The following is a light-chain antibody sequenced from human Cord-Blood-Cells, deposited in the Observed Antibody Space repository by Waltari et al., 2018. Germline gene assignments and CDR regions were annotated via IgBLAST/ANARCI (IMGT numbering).Light chain of an antibody. J-gene: IGKJ2*01. V-gene: IGKV1-5*03. Sequence: IQMTQSPSILSASVGDRVTITCRASQSISSWLAWYQQKPGKAPKLLIYKASSLESGVPPRFSGSGSGTEFTLTISSLQPDDFATYYCQQYNSYSYTFGQGTKLEIK. CDR2: KAS. CDR1: QSISSW. CDR3: QQYNSYSYT.